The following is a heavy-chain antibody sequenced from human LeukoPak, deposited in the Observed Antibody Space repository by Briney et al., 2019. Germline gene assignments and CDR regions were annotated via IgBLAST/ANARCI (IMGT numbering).Heavy chain of an antibody. D-gene: IGHD2-21*02. J-gene: IGHJ4*02. CDR2: MSNSGGST. CDR3: AKDQGDSIDY. CDR1: GFTFSGYD. Sequence: PGGSLRLSCAASGFTFSGYDMNWLRQAPGKGLEWVSAMSNSGGSTYYADSVKGRFTISRDNSKNTLYLQMNSLRAEDTAVYYCAKDQGDSIDYWGQGTLVTVSS. V-gene: IGHV3-23*01.